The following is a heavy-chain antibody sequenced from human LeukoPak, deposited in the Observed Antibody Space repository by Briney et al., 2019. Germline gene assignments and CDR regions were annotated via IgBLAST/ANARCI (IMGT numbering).Heavy chain of an antibody. V-gene: IGHV3-66*01. CDR3: ARDKFRGSFDY. CDR1: EFTVSTNY. J-gene: IGHJ4*02. D-gene: IGHD3-10*01. Sequence: GGSLRLSCAASEFTVSTNYMNWVRQAPGKGLEWVSAIYSGGTTYYADSVKGRFTISRDTSKNTLYLQMNSLRAEDTAVYYCARDKFRGSFDYWGQGTLVTVSS. CDR2: IYSGGTT.